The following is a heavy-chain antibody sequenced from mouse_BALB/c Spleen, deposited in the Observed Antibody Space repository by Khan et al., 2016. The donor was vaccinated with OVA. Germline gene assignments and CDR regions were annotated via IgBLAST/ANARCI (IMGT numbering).Heavy chain of an antibody. J-gene: IGHJ3*01. Sequence: VQLKESGAELVKPGASVKLSCTASGFNMKDTYMHWVKQRPEQGLVWIGRIDPANGNTKYDPKFQDKATITADTSYNPAYLQFSCLTSEDTAVFNYVRDYWDVFAYWGQGTLVTVSA. D-gene: IGHD4-1*01. CDR3: VRDYWDVFAY. V-gene: IGHV14-3*02. CDR2: IDPANGNT. CDR1: GFNMKDTY.